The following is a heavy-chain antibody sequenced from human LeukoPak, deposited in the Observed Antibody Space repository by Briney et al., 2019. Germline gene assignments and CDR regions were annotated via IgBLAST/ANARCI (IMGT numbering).Heavy chain of an antibody. CDR3: ARGGSSGYDYEAFDY. D-gene: IGHD5-12*01. CDR1: GFTVTSNY. Sequence: PRGSLRLSCAASGFTVTSNYMSWVRQAPGKGLEWVSVIYSGGSTYYADSVKGRFTISRDNSKNTLYLQMNSLRAEDTAVYYCARGGSSGYDYEAFDYWGQGTLVTVSS. V-gene: IGHV3-53*01. CDR2: IYSGGST. J-gene: IGHJ4*02.